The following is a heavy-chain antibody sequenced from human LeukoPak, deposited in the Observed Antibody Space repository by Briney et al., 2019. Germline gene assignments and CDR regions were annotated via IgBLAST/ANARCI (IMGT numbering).Heavy chain of an antibody. CDR2: ISGSGGST. D-gene: IGHD2-15*01. CDR3: AKDRGYCTGGSCYSDY. CDR1: GFTFSSYV. Sequence: PGGSLRLSCAASGFTFSSYVMSWVRQAPGKGLEWVSVISGSGGSTYYADSVKGRFTLSRDNSKNTLFLQLNSPGAEDTAVYYCAKDRGYCTGGSCYSDYWGQGTLVTVSS. V-gene: IGHV3-23*01. J-gene: IGHJ4*02.